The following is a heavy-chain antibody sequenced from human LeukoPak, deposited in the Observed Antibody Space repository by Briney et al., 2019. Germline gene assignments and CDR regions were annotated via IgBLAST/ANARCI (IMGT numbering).Heavy chain of an antibody. CDR2: IKQDGSEK. J-gene: IGHJ5*02. CDR3: ANRGYSYGPGDWFDP. Sequence: GGSLRLSCAASGFTFSDYYMSWIRQAPGKGLEWVANIKQDGSEKYYVDSVKGRFTISRDNAKNSLYLQMNSLRAEDTAVYYCANRGYSYGPGDWFDPWGQGTLVTVSS. D-gene: IGHD5-18*01. CDR1: GFTFSDYY. V-gene: IGHV3-7*01.